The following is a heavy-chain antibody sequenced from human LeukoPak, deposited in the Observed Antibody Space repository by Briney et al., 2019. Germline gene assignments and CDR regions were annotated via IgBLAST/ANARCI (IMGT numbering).Heavy chain of an antibody. CDR1: GGSVTTGRYY. CDR2: ISYRGTT. J-gene: IGHJ4*02. D-gene: IGHD6-19*01. Sequence: PSETLSLTCTVSGGSVTTGRYYWSWIRQSPGEGLEWIGYISYRGTTNYNPSLKSRITISVDTSKNQFSLKVISVTAADTAVYYCVREHGWGDLDYWGQGTLVTVSS. CDR3: VREHGWGDLDY. V-gene: IGHV4-61*01.